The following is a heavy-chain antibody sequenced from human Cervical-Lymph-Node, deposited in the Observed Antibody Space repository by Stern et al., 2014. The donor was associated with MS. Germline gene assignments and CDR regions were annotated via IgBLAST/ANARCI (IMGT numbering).Heavy chain of an antibody. J-gene: IGHJ5*02. CDR1: GYIFINHD. Sequence: QVQLMQSGAEVKKPGASVKVSCKASGYIFINHDISWVRQATGQGLEWMGWMNPNSGNTGYAQKFQGRITLTRNTSISTAYMELSSLRSGDTAVYYCVAKPPTWGQGTLVTVSS. V-gene: IGHV1-8*01. CDR2: MNPNSGNT. CDR3: VAKPPT.